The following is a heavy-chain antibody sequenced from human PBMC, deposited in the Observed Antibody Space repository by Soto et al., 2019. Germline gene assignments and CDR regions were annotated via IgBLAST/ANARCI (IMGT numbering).Heavy chain of an antibody. CDR2: IYWDDDK. CDR3: VHHVTGGSFDV. V-gene: IGHV2-5*02. J-gene: IGHJ3*01. D-gene: IGHD4-4*01. CDR1: GFSLTTNGVG. Sequence: QITLKESGPTVVKPTQNLTLTCTFSGFSLTTNGVGVGWIRQPPGKALEWLALIYWDDDKRYSPTLKSRLAITKDISKNQVVLTLTDVDPVDAATYFCVHHVTGGSFDVWGQGSRVTVSS.